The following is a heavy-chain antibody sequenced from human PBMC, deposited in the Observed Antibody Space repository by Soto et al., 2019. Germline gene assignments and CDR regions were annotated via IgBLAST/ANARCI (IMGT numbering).Heavy chain of an antibody. CDR1: GYTFTSYA. Sequence: QVQLVQSGAEVKKPGASVKVSCKASGYTFTSYAMHWVRQAPGQRLEWMGWINAGNGNTEYSQKFQGRVTITRDTAASTAYMELSSLRSEDTAVYYCAREADGYNYYDYYYGMDVWGQGTTVTVSS. CDR2: INAGNGNT. D-gene: IGHD5-12*01. J-gene: IGHJ6*02. V-gene: IGHV1-3*01. CDR3: AREADGYNYYDYYYGMDV.